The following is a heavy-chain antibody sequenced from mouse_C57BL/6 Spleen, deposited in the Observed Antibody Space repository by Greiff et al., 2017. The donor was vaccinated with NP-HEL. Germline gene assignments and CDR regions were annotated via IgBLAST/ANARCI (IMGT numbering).Heavy chain of an antibody. CDR2: IDPSDSYT. CDR3: ARRDYYGSSYGYFDV. V-gene: IGHV1-69*01. J-gene: IGHJ1*03. Sequence: QVQLKQPGAELVMPGASVKLSCKASGYTFTSYWMHWVKQRPGQGLAWIGEIDPSDSYTNYNQKFKGKSTLTVDKSSSTAYMQLSSLTSEDSAVYYCARRDYYGSSYGYFDVWGTGTTVTVSS. CDR1: GYTFTSYW. D-gene: IGHD1-1*01.